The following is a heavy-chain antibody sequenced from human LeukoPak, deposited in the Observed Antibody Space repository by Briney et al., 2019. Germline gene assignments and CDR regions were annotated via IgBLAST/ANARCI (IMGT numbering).Heavy chain of an antibody. V-gene: IGHV4-39*01. Sequence: SETLSLTCTVSGGSVSSSHYWGWIRQPPGKGLEWIGGIYYGGSTYYNASLRSRVTISVDTSKNQFSLKLSSVTAADTAVYYCARHWGPDLASFVVVPAALSFDYWGQGTLVTVSS. CDR3: ARHWGPDLASFVVVPAALSFDY. J-gene: IGHJ4*02. CDR1: GGSVSSSHY. CDR2: IYYGGST. D-gene: IGHD2-2*01.